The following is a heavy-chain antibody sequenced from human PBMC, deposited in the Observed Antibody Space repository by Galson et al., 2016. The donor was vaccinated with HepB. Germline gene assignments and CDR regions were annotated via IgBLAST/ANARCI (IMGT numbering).Heavy chain of an antibody. Sequence: PALVKPTQTLTLTCTFSGFSLRTNGVGVSWIRQPPGKALEWLALVYWDDDKRYSPSLKNRLSITKNTSKNQVVLTLTNVNPVDTATYCCTYAIYNFADQWGQGTLVTVSS. CDR2: VYWDDDK. CDR3: TYAIYNFADQ. D-gene: IGHD3/OR15-3a*01. J-gene: IGHJ4*02. CDR1: GFSLRTNGVG. V-gene: IGHV2-5*02.